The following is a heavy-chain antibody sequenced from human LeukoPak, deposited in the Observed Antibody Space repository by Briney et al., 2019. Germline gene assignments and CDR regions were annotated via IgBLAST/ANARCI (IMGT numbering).Heavy chain of an antibody. CDR2: IRYDGSNK. D-gene: IGHD5-12*01. Sequence: GGSLRLSCAASGFTFSSYGMHWVRQAPGKGLEWVAFIRYDGSNKYYADSVKGRFTISRDNSKNTLYLQMNSLRAEDTAVYYCAKAGIRGYSGYDYSLDYWGQGTLVTVSS. CDR1: GFTFSSYG. V-gene: IGHV3-30*02. CDR3: AKAGIRGYSGYDYSLDY. J-gene: IGHJ4*02.